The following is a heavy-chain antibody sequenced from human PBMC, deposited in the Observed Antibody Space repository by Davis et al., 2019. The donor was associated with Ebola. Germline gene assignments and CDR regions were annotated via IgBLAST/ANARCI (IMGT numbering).Heavy chain of an antibody. J-gene: IGHJ4*02. CDR2: IIPMFGTS. V-gene: IGHV1-69*13. D-gene: IGHD3-22*01. CDR3: ARGSRDSSGYYWGY. Sequence: AASVKVSCKASGGTFSSYAISWVRQAPGQGLEWMGGIIPMFGTSIYAQKFQGSVTITADESTSTAYMELSSLRSEDTAVYYCARGSRDSSGYYWGYWGQGTLVTVSS. CDR1: GGTFSSYA.